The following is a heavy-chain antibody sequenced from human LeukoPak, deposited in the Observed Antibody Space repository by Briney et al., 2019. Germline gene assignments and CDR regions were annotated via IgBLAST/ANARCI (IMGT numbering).Heavy chain of an antibody. CDR2: INAGNGNT. CDR3: ARSDIVVVVAATPEFDY. J-gene: IGHJ4*02. Sequence: ASVKVSCKASGYTFTSYAMHWVRQAPGQRLEWMGWINAGNGNTKYSQEFQGRVTITRDTSASTAYMELSSLSSEDMAVYYCARSDIVVVVAATPEFDYWGQGTLVTVSS. CDR1: GYTFTSYA. D-gene: IGHD2-15*01. V-gene: IGHV1-3*03.